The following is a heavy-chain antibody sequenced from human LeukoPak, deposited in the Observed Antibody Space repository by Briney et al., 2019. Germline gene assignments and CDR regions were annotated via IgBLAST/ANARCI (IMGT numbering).Heavy chain of an antibody. J-gene: IGHJ6*03. CDR2: IYYSGST. V-gene: IGHV4-39*01. Sequence: PSETLSLTCTVSGGSISSSSYYWGWIRQPPGKGLEWIGSIYYSGSTYYNPSLKSRVTISVDTSKNQFSLKLSSVTAADTAVYYCARTYYDFWSGYRSNMDVWGKGTTVTVSS. CDR3: ARTYYDFWSGYRSNMDV. CDR1: GGSISSSSYY. D-gene: IGHD3-3*01.